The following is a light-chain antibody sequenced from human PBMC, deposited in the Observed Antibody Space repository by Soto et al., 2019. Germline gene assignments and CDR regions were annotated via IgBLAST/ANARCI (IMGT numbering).Light chain of an antibody. Sequence: EIVLTQSPATLSLSPGERATLSCRASQSVRSSLAWYQQKPGQAPRLRIYDASNRATGIPARFSGSVSGTDFTLTISSLAPEDFAVYYCQQRSNWPPEVTFGPGTKVDIK. J-gene: IGKJ3*01. CDR3: QQRSNWPPEVT. CDR2: DAS. V-gene: IGKV3-11*01. CDR1: QSVRSS.